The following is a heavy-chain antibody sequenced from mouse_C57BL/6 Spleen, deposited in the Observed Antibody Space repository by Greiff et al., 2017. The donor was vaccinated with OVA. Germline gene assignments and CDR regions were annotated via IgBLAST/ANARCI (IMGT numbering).Heavy chain of an antibody. CDR3: ARKYDYDGTYSFDY. J-gene: IGHJ2*01. CDR1: GFTFSDYG. D-gene: IGHD2-4*01. V-gene: IGHV5-17*01. Sequence: EVKVVESGGGLVKPGGSLKLSCAASGFTFSDYGMHWVRQAPEKGLEWVAYISSGSSTIYYEATVKGRFTLSRDNDKNTLCLQMTRLRSEDTAMYYCARKYDYDGTYSFDYWGQGTTLTVSS. CDR2: ISSGSSTI.